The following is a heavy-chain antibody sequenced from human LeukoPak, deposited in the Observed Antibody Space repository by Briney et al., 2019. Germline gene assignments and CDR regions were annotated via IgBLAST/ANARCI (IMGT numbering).Heavy chain of an antibody. CDR3: AKHVGDNQDGRYLEY. V-gene: IGHV3-23*01. Sequence: GGSLRLSCAASGFTFSTYAMSWVRQAPGKGLDWVSAISSSGRYTYYADSVKGRFTISRDNSKNTLYLQMNSLRAEDTAVYNCAKHVGDNQDGRYLEYWGQGTLVTVSS. CDR2: ISSSGRYT. CDR1: GFTFSTYA. D-gene: IGHD1-1*01. J-gene: IGHJ4*02.